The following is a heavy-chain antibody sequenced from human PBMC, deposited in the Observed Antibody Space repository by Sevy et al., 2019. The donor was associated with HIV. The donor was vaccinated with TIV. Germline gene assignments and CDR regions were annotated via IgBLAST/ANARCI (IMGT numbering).Heavy chain of an antibody. J-gene: IGHJ4*02. V-gene: IGHV1-24*01. CDR1: VSTLSRLS. CDR3: ATTKDYYESYGSPFDY. Sequence: ASVKVSCKVSVSTLSRLSMHWVRQVPGKGLEWMASFDPEDGETFYARKFQGRVTMTEETSTDTAYMELSSLRSEDKAVYFCATTKDYYESYGSPFDYWGQGTLVTVSS. D-gene: IGHD3-22*01. CDR2: FDPEDGET.